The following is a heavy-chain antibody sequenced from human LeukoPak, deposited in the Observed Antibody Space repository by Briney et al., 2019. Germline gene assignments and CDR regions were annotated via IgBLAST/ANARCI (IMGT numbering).Heavy chain of an antibody. Sequence: TSETLSLTCTVSGGSISSSSYYWGWIRQPPGKGLEWIGSIYYSGSTNYNPSLKSRVTISVDTSKNQFSLRLSSVTAADTAVYYSARLASGSYGPLTPFDYWGQGTLVTVSS. V-gene: IGHV4-39*07. CDR2: IYYSGST. D-gene: IGHD1-26*01. CDR1: GGSISSSSYY. CDR3: ARLASGSYGPLTPFDY. J-gene: IGHJ4*02.